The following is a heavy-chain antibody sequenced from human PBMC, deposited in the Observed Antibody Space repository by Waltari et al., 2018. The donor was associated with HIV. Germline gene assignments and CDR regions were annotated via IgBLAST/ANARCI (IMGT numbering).Heavy chain of an antibody. CDR2: LYYSGST. CDR1: GGSISSSIYY. Sequence: QLQLQESGPGLVKPSETLSLTCTVSGGSISSSIYYWGWVRQPPGKGLEWLGNLYYSGSTYYNPALKSRVTISVDTSKNQFSLKLSSVTAADTAVYYCTRLSIVVVTAIDFWGQGTLVTVSS. D-gene: IGHD2-21*02. J-gene: IGHJ4*02. CDR3: TRLSIVVVTAIDF. V-gene: IGHV4-39*01.